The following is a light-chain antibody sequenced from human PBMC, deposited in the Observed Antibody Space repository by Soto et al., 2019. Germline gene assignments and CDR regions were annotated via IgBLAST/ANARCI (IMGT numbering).Light chain of an antibody. J-gene: IGKJ1*01. V-gene: IGKV1-27*01. CDR2: AAS. Sequence: DIQMTQSPSSLSASVGDRVTITCRASQGSSNYLAWYQQKPGKVPKLLIYAASTLQSGVPSRFSGSGSGTDFTLTISSLQHEDVATYYCPKYNSALWTFGQGTKVEIK. CDR1: QGSSNY. CDR3: PKYNSALWT.